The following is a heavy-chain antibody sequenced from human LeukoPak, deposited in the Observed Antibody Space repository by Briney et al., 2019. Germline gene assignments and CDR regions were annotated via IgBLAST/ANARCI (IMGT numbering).Heavy chain of an antibody. CDR1: GGSISSSSYY. J-gene: IGHJ3*02. V-gene: IGHV4-39*01. Sequence: SETLSLTCTVSGGSISSSSYYWGWIRQPPGKGLEWIGNVYYSGITYYNPSLKSRVTISVDTSKNQFSLKLSSVTAADTAVYYCARLGPSGWYKHAFDIWGQGTMVTVSS. CDR2: VYYSGIT. CDR3: ARLGPSGWYKHAFDI. D-gene: IGHD6-19*01.